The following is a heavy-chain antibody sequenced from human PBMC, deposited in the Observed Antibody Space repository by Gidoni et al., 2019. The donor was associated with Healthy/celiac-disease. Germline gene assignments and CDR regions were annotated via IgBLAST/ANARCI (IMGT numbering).Heavy chain of an antibody. Sequence: EVQLVESGGGLVKPGGSLRLSCAASGFTFSNAWMSWVRQAPGKGLEGVGRIKSKTDGGTTDYAAPVKGRFTISRDDSKNTLYLQMNSLKTEDTAVYYCTTDQFYYYGMDVWGQGTTVTVSS. CDR3: TTDQFYYYGMDV. CDR1: GFTFSNAW. CDR2: IKSKTDGGTT. V-gene: IGHV3-15*01. J-gene: IGHJ6*02.